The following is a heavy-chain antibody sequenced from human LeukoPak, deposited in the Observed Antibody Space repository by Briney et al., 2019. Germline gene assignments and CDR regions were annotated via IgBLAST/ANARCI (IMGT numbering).Heavy chain of an antibody. CDR1: GFSFSSYA. CDR3: AKFRGGTASRGLFHY. CDR2: LSGSGGDT. V-gene: IGHV3-23*01. J-gene: IGHJ4*02. Sequence: GGSLRLSCAAFGFSFSSYAMSWVRQAPGKGLEWASALSGSGGDTYYADSVKGRFTISRDNSKNTLYLQMDSLRAEDTAVYYCAKFRGGTASRGLFHYWGQGTLVTVSS. D-gene: IGHD1-7*01.